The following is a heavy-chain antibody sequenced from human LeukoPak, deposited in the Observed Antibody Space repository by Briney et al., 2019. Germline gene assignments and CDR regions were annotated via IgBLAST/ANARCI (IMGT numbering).Heavy chain of an antibody. D-gene: IGHD6-13*01. V-gene: IGHV1-69*06. CDR1: GGTFSSYA. Sequence: SVKVSCKASGGTFSSYAISLVRQAPGQGLEWMGGIIPIFGTTNYAQKFQDRVTITADKSTSTAYMELSSLRSEDTAVYYCARVVGLTGYSSSWYSGYYYYMDVWGKGTTVTVSS. J-gene: IGHJ6*03. CDR2: IIPIFGTT. CDR3: ARVVGLTGYSSSWYSGYYYYMDV.